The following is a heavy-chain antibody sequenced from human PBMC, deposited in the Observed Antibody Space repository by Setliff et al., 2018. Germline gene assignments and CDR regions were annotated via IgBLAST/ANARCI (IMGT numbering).Heavy chain of an antibody. CDR1: GESFSNNY. CDR2: SNHGGST. Sequence: SETLSLTCSVSGESFSNNYWSWIRQTPGKGLEWIGESNHGGSTTYHPSLKSRLTMSVDTSKNQFSLKLAAVTAADTAVYYWARDQWVRSPPLYFSYSMDVWGQGTTVTVSS. D-gene: IGHD5-12*01. V-gene: IGHV4-34*01. J-gene: IGHJ6*02. CDR3: ARDQWVRSPPLYFSYSMDV.